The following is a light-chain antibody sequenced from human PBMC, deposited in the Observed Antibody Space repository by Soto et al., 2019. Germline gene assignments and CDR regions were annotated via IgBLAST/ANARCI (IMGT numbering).Light chain of an antibody. J-gene: IGKJ4*01. CDR3: QQYGSSVT. Sequence: EIVLTQSPGTLSLSPGERATLSCRASQSVISSYLAWYQQKPGQAPRLLIYGTSTRATDIPERFSGSGSGTDFTLTIRRLDPEDFAMYYCQQYGSSVTFGGGTKVEIK. CDR2: GTS. V-gene: IGKV3-20*01. CDR1: QSVISSY.